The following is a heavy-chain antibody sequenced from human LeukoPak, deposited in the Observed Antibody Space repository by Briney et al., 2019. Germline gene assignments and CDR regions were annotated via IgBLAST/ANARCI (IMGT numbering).Heavy chain of an antibody. CDR3: ARHGGFYFDS. Sequence: SETLSLTCGVYDGSFIGDYWSWIRQSPGMGLEWIGQVYHSGSANYNPSLRSRVTISIDTSKKQFSLKLNSVTATDTAVYYCARHGGFYFDSWGQGTLVTVS. J-gene: IGHJ4*02. V-gene: IGHV4-34*01. CDR1: DGSFIGDY. CDR2: VYHSGSA. D-gene: IGHD3-16*01.